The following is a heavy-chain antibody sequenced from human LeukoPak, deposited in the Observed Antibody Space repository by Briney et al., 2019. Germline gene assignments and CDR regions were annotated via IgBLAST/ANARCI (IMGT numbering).Heavy chain of an antibody. J-gene: IGHJ6*02. V-gene: IGHV4-34*01. CDR1: GGSFSGYY. D-gene: IGHD1-26*01. CDR2: INHSGST. Sequence: SETLSLTCAVYGGSFSGYYWSWIRQPPGKGLEWIGEINHSGSTNYNPSLKSRVTISVDTSKNQFSLKLSSVTAADTAVYYCARSFLMGVGGMDVWGQGTTVTVSS. CDR3: ARSFLMGVGGMDV.